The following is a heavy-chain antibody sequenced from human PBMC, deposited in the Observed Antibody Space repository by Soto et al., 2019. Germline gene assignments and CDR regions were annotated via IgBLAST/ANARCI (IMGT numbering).Heavy chain of an antibody. CDR1: GGTFSSYA. Sequence: GASVKVSCKASGGTFSSYAIGWVRQAPGQGLELMGGIIPIFGTANYAQKFQGRVTITADESTSTAYMELSSLRSEDTAVYYCARDKYDILIGYYKSPQYWYGMDVWGQGTTVTVSS. CDR3: ARDKYDILIGYYKSPQYWYGMDV. J-gene: IGHJ6*02. CDR2: IIPIFGTA. V-gene: IGHV1-69*13. D-gene: IGHD3-9*01.